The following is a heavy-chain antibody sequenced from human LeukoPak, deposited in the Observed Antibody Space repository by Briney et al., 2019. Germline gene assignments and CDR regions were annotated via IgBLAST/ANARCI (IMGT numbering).Heavy chain of an antibody. J-gene: IGHJ4*02. D-gene: IGHD5-12*01. Sequence: GGSLRLSCAASGFTFSSYTMHWVRQAPGKGLEWVAVISYDGSNKYYADSVKGRFTISRDNSKNSLYLQMNSLRTEDTALYYCAKDRGYASPSGFDYWGQGTLVTVSS. CDR2: ISYDGSNK. CDR3: AKDRGYASPSGFDY. CDR1: GFTFSSYT. V-gene: IGHV3-30-3*01.